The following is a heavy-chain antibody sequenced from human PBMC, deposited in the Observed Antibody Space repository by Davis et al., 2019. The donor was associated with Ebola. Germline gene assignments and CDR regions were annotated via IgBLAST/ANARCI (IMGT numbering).Heavy chain of an antibody. CDR3: ARGEYYYDSSGYCPGPD. J-gene: IGHJ4*02. V-gene: IGHV1-2*06. Sequence: ASVKVSCKASGYTFTGYYMHWVRQAPGQGLEWMGRINPNSGGTNYAQKFQGRVTMTRDTSISTAYMELSRLRSDDTAVYYCARGEYYYDSSGYCPGPDWGQGTLVTVSS. CDR1: GYTFTGYY. D-gene: IGHD3-22*01. CDR2: INPNSGGT.